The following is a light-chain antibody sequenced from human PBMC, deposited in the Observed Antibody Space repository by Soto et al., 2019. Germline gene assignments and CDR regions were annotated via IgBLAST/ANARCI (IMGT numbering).Light chain of an antibody. CDR1: QSVSSSY. Sequence: EIVLTQSPGTLSLSPGERATLSCRASQSVSSSYLAWYQQKPGQAPRLLIYGASSRATGIPDRFSGSGSGTDFTLTISRLEPEDLAVYYCQQYGSSPHLTFGGGTKVEIK. CDR3: QQYGSSPHLT. J-gene: IGKJ4*01. V-gene: IGKV3-20*01. CDR2: GAS.